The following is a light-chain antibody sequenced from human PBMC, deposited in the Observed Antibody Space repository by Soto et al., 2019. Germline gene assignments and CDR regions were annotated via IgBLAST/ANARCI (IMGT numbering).Light chain of an antibody. CDR1: QRVSSN. CDR2: GAS. Sequence: EIVMTQSPATLSVSTGERATLSCRASQRVSSNLAWYQQKPGQAPRLLIYGASARATGIPAKFSGSGSGTEFTLTISSLQSEDFAVYYCQQYNKWPRTFGQGTKVDIK. CDR3: QQYNKWPRT. J-gene: IGKJ1*01. V-gene: IGKV3D-15*01.